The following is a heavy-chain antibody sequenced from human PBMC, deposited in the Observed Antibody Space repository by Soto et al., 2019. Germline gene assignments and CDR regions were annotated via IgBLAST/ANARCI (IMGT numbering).Heavy chain of an antibody. V-gene: IGHV3-30*03. CDR1: GFTFSSYG. CDR2: ISYDGSNK. Sequence: AGGSLRLSCAASGFTFSSYGMHWVRQAPGKGLEWVAVISYDGSNKYYADSVKGRFTISRDNSKNTLYLQMNSLRAEDTAVYYCAGGLWFGESYCYYGMDVWGQGTTVTVSS. J-gene: IGHJ6*02. D-gene: IGHD3-10*01. CDR3: AGGLWFGESYCYYGMDV.